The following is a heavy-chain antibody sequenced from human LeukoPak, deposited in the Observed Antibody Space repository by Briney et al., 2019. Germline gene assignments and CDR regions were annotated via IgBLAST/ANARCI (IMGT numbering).Heavy chain of an antibody. CDR2: IIPSFGTA. J-gene: IGHJ3*02. CDR3: ARDVTNSGSRRPASFYAFDI. D-gene: IGHD1-26*01. CDR1: GSTISSYA. V-gene: IGHV1-69*13. Sequence: SVKVSCKASGSTISSYAISWVRQAPGQGLEWMGGIIPSFGTANYAQKFQGRVTITADESTSTAYMELSSLRSEDTAVYYCARDVTNSGSRRPASFYAFDIWGQGTMVTVSS.